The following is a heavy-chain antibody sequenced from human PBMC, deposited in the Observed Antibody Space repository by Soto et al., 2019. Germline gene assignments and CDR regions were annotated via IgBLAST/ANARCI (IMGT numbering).Heavy chain of an antibody. CDR3: AKDVTGKAARSDWFDP. Sequence: PGGSLRLSCAASGFTFSSYAMSWVRQAPGKGLEWVSAISGSGGSTYYADSVKGRFTISRDNSKNTLYLQMNSLRAEDTAVYYCAKDVTGKAARSDWFDPWGQGTLVPVSS. CDR2: ISGSGGST. CDR1: GFTFSSYA. V-gene: IGHV3-23*01. D-gene: IGHD6-6*01. J-gene: IGHJ5*02.